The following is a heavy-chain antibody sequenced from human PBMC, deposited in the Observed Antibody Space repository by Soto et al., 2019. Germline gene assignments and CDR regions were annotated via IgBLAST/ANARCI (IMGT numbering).Heavy chain of an antibody. D-gene: IGHD2-2*01. CDR2: IYPGDSDT. V-gene: IGHV5-51*01. Sequence: GESLKISCKGSGYSLTSYWIGWVRQMPGKGLEWMGIIYPGDSDTRYSPSFQGQVTISADKSISTAYLQWSSLKASDTAMYYCASSSNRYCSSTSCPDAFDIWGQGTMVTVSS. J-gene: IGHJ3*02. CDR1: GYSLTSYW. CDR3: ASSSNRYCSSTSCPDAFDI.